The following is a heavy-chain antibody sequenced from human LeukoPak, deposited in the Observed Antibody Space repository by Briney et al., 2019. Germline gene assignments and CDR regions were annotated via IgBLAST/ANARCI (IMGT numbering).Heavy chain of an antibody. CDR2: ISGSGGST. CDR3: ARRRSGGKSYYFDY. D-gene: IGHD2-15*01. Sequence: GGSLRLSCAASGFTFSNYAMNWVRQAPGKWLEWVSGISGSGGSTYYADSVKGRFTISRDNSKNTLYLQMNSLRAEDTAVYYCARRRSGGKSYYFDYWGQGTLVTVSS. CDR1: GFTFSNYA. V-gene: IGHV3-23*01. J-gene: IGHJ4*02.